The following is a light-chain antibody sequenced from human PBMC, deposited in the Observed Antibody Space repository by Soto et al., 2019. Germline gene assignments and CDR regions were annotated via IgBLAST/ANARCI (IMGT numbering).Light chain of an antibody. CDR3: QQADSFPIT. Sequence: DIQMTRSPSSVSASVGDRVTISCRASEDINSRLAWYQQKPGNAPKLLIYAAFILQSGVPSRFSGYGSGTDFTLSISSLQPEDFDTYYCQQADSFPITFGKGTRLDIX. J-gene: IGKJ5*01. V-gene: IGKV1-12*01. CDR1: EDINSR. CDR2: AAF.